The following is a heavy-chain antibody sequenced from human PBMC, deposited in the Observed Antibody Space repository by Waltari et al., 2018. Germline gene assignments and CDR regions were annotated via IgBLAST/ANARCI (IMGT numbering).Heavy chain of an antibody. J-gene: IGHJ4*02. CDR2: ISHSGRT. CDR1: GGSLKNRY. CDR3: ARGGSTPMIIAY. Sequence: QVRLEQCGAGLLKPSETLSLTCAVYGGSLKNRYWSWIRQSPGKGLEWLGEISHSGRTHYNPSLKSRVIISVDTSKSQFSLILTSVNAADTAVYYCARGGSTPMIIAYWGQGTQVTVSS. D-gene: IGHD3-16*01. V-gene: IGHV4-34*02.